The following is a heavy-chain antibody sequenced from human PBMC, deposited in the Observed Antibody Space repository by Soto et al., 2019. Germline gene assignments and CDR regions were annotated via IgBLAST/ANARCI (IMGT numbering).Heavy chain of an antibody. Sequence: PGGSLRLSCAASGFPFSSYAMSTVRQAPGKGLEWVSAISGSGGSTYYADSVKGRFTISRDNSKNTLYLQMNSLRAEDTAVYYCVKRKSKDPYGDYGGYFDYWGQGTLVTVSS. V-gene: IGHV3-23*01. CDR3: VKRKSKDPYGDYGGYFDY. CDR2: ISGSGGST. D-gene: IGHD4-17*01. J-gene: IGHJ4*02. CDR1: GFPFSSYA.